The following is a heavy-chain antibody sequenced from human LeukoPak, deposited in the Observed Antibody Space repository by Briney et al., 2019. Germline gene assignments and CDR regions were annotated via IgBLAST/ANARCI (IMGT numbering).Heavy chain of an antibody. Sequence: QPGRSLRLSCAASGFTFDDYAMHWVRQAPGKGLEWVSVVSGSGDTTYYADSVKGQFTVSRDNSKNTLYLQMNRLRAEDTAVYYCAKSKFTSSWPLDYWGQGTLVTVSS. J-gene: IGHJ4*02. V-gene: IGHV3-23*01. D-gene: IGHD6-13*01. CDR1: GFTFDDYA. CDR3: AKSKFTSSWPLDY. CDR2: VSGSGDTT.